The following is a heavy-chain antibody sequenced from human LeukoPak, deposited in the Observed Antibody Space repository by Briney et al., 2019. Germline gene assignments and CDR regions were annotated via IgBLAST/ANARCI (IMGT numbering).Heavy chain of an antibody. Sequence: PSETLSLTCTVSGDSISSYYWNWIRQPPGKGLEWIGTIYYSGSTYYNPSLTSRVTISVDTSKNQFSLKLSSVTAADTAVYYCARHKDYYYSYMDVWGKGTTVTISS. V-gene: IGHV4-39*01. J-gene: IGHJ6*03. CDR3: ARHKDYYYSYMDV. CDR2: IYYSGST. CDR1: GDSISSYY.